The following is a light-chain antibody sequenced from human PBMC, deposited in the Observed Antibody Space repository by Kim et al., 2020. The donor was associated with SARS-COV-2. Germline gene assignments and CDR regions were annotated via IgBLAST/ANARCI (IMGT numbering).Light chain of an antibody. CDR3: HQYNSWGT. CDR2: DAS. Sequence: DIQMTQSPSTLSASVGDRVTITCRDSQSISSWLAWYQQKPGKAPKLLIYDASSLESGVPSRFSGSGSGTEFTLTISSLQPEDFATYYCHQYNSWGTFGQGTKLEI. J-gene: IGKJ2*02. V-gene: IGKV1-5*01. CDR1: QSISSW.